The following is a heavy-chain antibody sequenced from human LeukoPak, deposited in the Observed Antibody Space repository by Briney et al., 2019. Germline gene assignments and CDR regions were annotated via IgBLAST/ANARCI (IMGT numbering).Heavy chain of an antibody. D-gene: IGHD3-22*01. J-gene: IGHJ4*02. Sequence: TGGSLRLSCAASGFTFSGYWMSWIRQAPGKGLEWVANINLHGSVIHYVYSVKGRFTISRDNAKNLLYLQRIYLRAEDTAVYYCATSDDSSGSDWGQGTLVTVSS. V-gene: IGHV3-7*01. CDR3: ATSDDSSGSD. CDR2: INLHGSVI. CDR1: GFTFSGYW.